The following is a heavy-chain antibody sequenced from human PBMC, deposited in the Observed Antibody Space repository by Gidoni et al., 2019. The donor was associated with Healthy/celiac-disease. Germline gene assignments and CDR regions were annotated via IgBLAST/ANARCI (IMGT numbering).Heavy chain of an antibody. Sequence: EVQLVQSGAEVKKPGESLKISCKGSGYSCTSSWIGWVRQMPGKGLEWMGIIYPGDSDTRYSPSFQGQVTISADKSLSTAYLQWSSLKASDTAMYYCARQKAFSGYYYGMDVWGQGTTVTVSS. V-gene: IGHV5-51*01. CDR1: GYSCTSSW. D-gene: IGHD3-10*01. CDR2: IYPGDSDT. CDR3: ARQKAFSGYYYGMDV. J-gene: IGHJ6*02.